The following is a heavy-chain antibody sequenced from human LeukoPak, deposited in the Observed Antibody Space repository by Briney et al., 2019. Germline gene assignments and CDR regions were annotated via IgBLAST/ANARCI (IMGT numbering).Heavy chain of an antibody. D-gene: IGHD6-19*01. J-gene: IGHJ6*02. CDR2: FDPEAGET. V-gene: IGHV1-24*01. CDR1: GYTLTELS. CDR3: AKDKRSGWLVRGDSDGMDV. Sequence: ASVKVSCKVSGYTLTELSMHWVRQAPGKGLEWMGGFDPEAGETIYAQKFQGRVTMTEDTSTNTAYMELSSLRSEDTAVYYCAKDKRSGWLVRGDSDGMDVWGQGTTVTVSS.